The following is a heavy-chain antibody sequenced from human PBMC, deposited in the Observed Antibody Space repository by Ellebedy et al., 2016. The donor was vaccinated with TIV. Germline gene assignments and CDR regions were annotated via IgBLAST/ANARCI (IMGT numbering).Heavy chain of an antibody. J-gene: IGHJ4*02. CDR3: ARDGPLFGDYPDY. D-gene: IGHD4-17*01. Sequence: GESLKISXAASGFTFSSYWMHWVRQAPGVGLVWVSRVNSDGSSTRYADSVEGRFTISRDNAKNTLFLQMNSLRAEDTALYYCARDGPLFGDYPDYWGQGTLVTVSS. CDR2: VNSDGSST. CDR1: GFTFSSYW. V-gene: IGHV3-74*01.